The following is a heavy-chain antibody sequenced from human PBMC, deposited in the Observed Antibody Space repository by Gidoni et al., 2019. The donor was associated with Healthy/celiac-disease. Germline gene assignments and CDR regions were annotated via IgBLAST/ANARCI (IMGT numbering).Heavy chain of an antibody. V-gene: IGHV1-69*01. Sequence: QVQLVQPGAEVKKPASSVKVSCKASGCTFIRYRISWVGQAPGQGLEWMGGIIPSVGTANYAQKFQGRVTSTADESTSTAYMELSSLRSEDTAVYYCAREGITIFGVVKGGMDVWGQGTTVTVSS. CDR3: AREGITIFGVVKGGMDV. CDR2: IIPSVGTA. CDR1: GCTFIRYR. D-gene: IGHD3-3*01. J-gene: IGHJ6*02.